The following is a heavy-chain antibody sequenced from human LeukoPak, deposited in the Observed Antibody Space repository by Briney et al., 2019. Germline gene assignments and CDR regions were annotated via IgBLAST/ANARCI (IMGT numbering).Heavy chain of an antibody. CDR3: ATVVTEL. J-gene: IGHJ4*02. D-gene: IGHD4-23*01. V-gene: IGHV3-30*01. CDR1: GFTFSSYA. Sequence: PGRSLRLSCAASGFTFSSYAMHWVRQAPGKGLEWVAVISYDGSNKYYADSVKGRFTTSRDNSKNTLYLQMNSLRAEDTAVYYCATVVTELWGQGTLVTVSS. CDR2: ISYDGSNK.